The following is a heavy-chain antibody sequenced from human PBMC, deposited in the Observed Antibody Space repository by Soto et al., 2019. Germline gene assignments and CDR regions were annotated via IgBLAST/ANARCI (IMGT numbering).Heavy chain of an antibody. CDR3: ARTSYDSSGTAADP. J-gene: IGHJ5*02. CDR1: GGSCSGYY. Sequence: PSETLSLTCAVYGGSCSGYYWSWIRQHPGKGLEWIGYIYYSGSTYYNPSLKSRVTISVDTSKNQFSLKLSSVTAADTAVYYCARTSYDSSGTAADPWGQGTLVTAPQ. CDR2: IYYSGST. V-gene: IGHV4-31*11. D-gene: IGHD3-22*01.